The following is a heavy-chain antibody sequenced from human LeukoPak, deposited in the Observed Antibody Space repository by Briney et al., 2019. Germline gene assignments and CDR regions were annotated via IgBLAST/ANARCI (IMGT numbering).Heavy chain of an antibody. D-gene: IGHD3-3*01. CDR2: IYYSGST. J-gene: IGHJ6*03. CDR3: ARGDFCSKSNCYLRPMDV. CDR1: GGSLSDYY. Sequence: PSETLSLTCSVSGGSLSDYYWNWIRQPPGKGLEWIGYIYYSGSTTYNPSLKSRVTMSVDTAKNQFSLKVRSVTAADTAVYYCARGDFCSKSNCYLRPMDVWGKGTTVTVSS. V-gene: IGHV4-59*01.